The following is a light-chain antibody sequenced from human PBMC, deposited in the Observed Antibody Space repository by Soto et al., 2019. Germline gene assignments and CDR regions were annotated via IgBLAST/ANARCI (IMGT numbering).Light chain of an antibody. CDR1: QSVSSNF. Sequence: DIVLTQSPCTLSLSAGERAPLSCRASQSVSSNFLAWYQQKPGQAPRLLIYGASSRATGIPDRFSGSGSGTDFTLTITRLEPEDFALYYCQQYGGSPITFGLGTRLEIK. V-gene: IGKV3-20*01. J-gene: IGKJ5*01. CDR3: QQYGGSPIT. CDR2: GAS.